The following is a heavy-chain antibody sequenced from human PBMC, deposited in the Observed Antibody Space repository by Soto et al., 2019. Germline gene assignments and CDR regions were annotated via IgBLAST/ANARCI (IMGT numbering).Heavy chain of an antibody. Sequence: GGSLRLSCAASGLTLSTFSMNWARQAPGKGLEWLSYIGGSGGSISYADSVKGRFTISRDNGKNTLYLQMSSLRDEDTAVYYCARDLAWAFDSWGQGALVTVSS. D-gene: IGHD1-26*01. CDR2: IGGSGGSI. CDR1: GLTLSTFS. CDR3: ARDLAWAFDS. J-gene: IGHJ4*02. V-gene: IGHV3-48*02.